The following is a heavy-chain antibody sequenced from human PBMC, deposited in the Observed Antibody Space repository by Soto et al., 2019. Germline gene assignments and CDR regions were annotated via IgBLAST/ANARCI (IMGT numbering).Heavy chain of an antibody. CDR2: VYYSGST. V-gene: IGHV4-39*01. CDR1: GGSITSNNYY. J-gene: IGHJ4*02. Sequence: QLQLQESGPGLVKPSETLSLTCTVSGGSITSNNYYWGWIRQPPGKGLEWIGTVYYSGSTYYSPSLKSRVTVSVDTPKNQFSLKLSSVTAADTAVYYCARSEVTNYYKGADYWGQGTLVTVSS. D-gene: IGHD3-9*01. CDR3: ARSEVTNYYKGADY.